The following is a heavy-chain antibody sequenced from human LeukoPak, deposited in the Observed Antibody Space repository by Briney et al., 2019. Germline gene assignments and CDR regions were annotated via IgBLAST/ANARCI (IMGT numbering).Heavy chain of an antibody. J-gene: IGHJ4*02. CDR2: LSHDGNDK. CDR3: VKGHLIYRLLDY. CDR1: GYTFKGYG. V-gene: IGHV3-30*18. Sequence: GGSLRVSCEASGYTFKGYGLTWVRPAPGEGLEWVALLSHDGNDKYYADSVKGRFSLSRDNFPNTLYMQIKRLRPEDTAVYYCVKGHLIYRLLDYWGQGTLVTVSS. D-gene: IGHD4-11*01.